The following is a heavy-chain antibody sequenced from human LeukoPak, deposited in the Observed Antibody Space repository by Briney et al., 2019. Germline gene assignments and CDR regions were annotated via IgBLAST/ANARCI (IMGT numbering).Heavy chain of an antibody. CDR2: IQYDGSNK. J-gene: IGHJ4*02. CDR1: EFTFSNYG. D-gene: IGHD3-10*01. Sequence: GGSLRLSCAASEFTFSNYGMHWVRQAPGKGLEWVAFIQYDGSNKYYGNSVKGRFTISRDTSKNTLYLQMNSLRAEDTAVYYCAKEHGSGSYFVYWGQGTLVTVSS. CDR3: AKEHGSGSYFVY. V-gene: IGHV3-30*02.